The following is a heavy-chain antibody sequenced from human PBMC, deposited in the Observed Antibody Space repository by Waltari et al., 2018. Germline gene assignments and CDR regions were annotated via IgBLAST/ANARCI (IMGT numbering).Heavy chain of an antibody. CDR3: AREDGSGSHDAFDI. CDR1: GYTFTGYY. V-gene: IGHV1-2*06. Sequence: QVQLVQSGAEVKKPGASVKVSCKASGYTFTGYYMHWVRQAPGQVLEWIVRINPNSGGTNNAQKVQGRVTMTRDTSISTAYMELSSLRSDDTAVYYCAREDGSGSHDAFDIWGQGTMVTVSS. D-gene: IGHD3-10*01. J-gene: IGHJ3*02. CDR2: INPNSGGT.